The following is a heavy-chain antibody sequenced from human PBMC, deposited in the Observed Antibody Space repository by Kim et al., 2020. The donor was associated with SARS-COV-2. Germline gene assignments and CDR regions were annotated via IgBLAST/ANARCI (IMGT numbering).Heavy chain of an antibody. V-gene: IGHV1-69*13. CDR1: GGTFSSYA. J-gene: IGHJ4*02. Sequence: SVKVSCKASGGTFSSYAISWVRQAPGQGLEWMGGIIPIFGTANYAQKFQGRVTITADESTSTAYMELSSLRSEDTAVYYCARDYDYVWGSYHIWGQGTLVTVSS. D-gene: IGHD3-16*02. CDR3: ARDYDYVWGSYHI. CDR2: IIPIFGTA.